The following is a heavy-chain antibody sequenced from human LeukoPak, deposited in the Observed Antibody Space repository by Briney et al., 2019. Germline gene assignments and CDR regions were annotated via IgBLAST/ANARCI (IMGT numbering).Heavy chain of an antibody. D-gene: IGHD5-18*01. Sequence: SETLSLTCTVSGVSISSYYWTWLRQSAGKGLEWSGRIYTSGSTYYNPSLKSRVSMSVDTTKNQFSLKLSSVTAADTAVYYCARGRYSYGPQNYDYMDVWGKGTTVTISS. CDR1: GVSISSYY. J-gene: IGHJ6*03. CDR3: ARGRYSYGPQNYDYMDV. V-gene: IGHV4-4*07. CDR2: IYTSGST.